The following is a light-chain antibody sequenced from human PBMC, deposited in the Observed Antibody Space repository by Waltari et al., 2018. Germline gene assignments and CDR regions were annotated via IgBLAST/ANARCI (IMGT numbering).Light chain of an antibody. CDR1: QSISRY. Sequence: DIQMAQSPSSLSASVGDRVSLTCRPTQSISRYLNWYQQKPGQAPKLLIYAASTLQTGVPSRFSGSGSGTEFTLTISPLQPEDFATYYCQESYNTPWTFGQGTRV. V-gene: IGKV1-39*01. CDR2: AAS. CDR3: QESYNTPWT. J-gene: IGKJ1*01.